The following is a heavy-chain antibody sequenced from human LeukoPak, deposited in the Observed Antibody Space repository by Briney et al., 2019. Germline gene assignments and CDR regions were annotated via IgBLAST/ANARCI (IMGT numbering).Heavy chain of an antibody. CDR2: IYSGGST. D-gene: IGHD1-26*01. Sequence: GGSLRLSCAASGFTVSSNYMSWVRQAPGKGLEWVSVIYSGGSTYYADSVKGRFTISRDNSKNSLYLQMNSLRAEDTAVYYCARDSGDSVGATEGYDYWGQGTLVTVSS. CDR3: ARDSGDSVGATEGYDY. CDR1: GFTVSSNY. J-gene: IGHJ4*02. V-gene: IGHV3-53*01.